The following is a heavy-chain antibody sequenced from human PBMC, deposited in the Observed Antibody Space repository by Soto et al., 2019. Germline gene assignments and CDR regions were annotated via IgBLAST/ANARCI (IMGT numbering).Heavy chain of an antibody. CDR1: GFIVCDTY. D-gene: IGHD2-15*01. J-gene: IGHJ3*02. CDR3: AREPRYCRGGSCSITGDAFDI. CDR2: ISNRGDT. Sequence: EVQLVESGGGLVQPGGSLRLSCTASGFIVCDTYMNWVRQAPGKGLEWVSVISNRGDTHYADSVRGRFSLSRDIADNTLHLQMNNLRVEDTAVYYCAREPRYCRGGSCSITGDAFDIWGQGTMVTVSS. V-gene: IGHV3-66*01.